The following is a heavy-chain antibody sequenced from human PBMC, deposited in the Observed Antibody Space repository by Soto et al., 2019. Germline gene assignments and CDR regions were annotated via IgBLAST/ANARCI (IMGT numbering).Heavy chain of an antibody. CDR1: GGSISSGGYS. D-gene: IGHD5-12*01. Sequence: SETLSLTCAVSGGSISSGGYSWSWIRQPPGKGLEWIGYIYHSGSTYYNPSLKSRVTISVDRSKNQFSLKLSSVTAADTAVYYCARGDSGYDSNYYYYGMDVWGQGTTVTVSS. V-gene: IGHV4-30-2*01. CDR3: ARGDSGYDSNYYYYGMDV. CDR2: IYHSGST. J-gene: IGHJ6*02.